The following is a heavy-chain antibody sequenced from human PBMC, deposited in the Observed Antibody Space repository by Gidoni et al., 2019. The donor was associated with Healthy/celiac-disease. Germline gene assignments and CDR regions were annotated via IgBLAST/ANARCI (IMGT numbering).Heavy chain of an antibody. CDR1: GFPFSSYA. CDR2: ISYDGSNK. Sequence: QVQLVESGGGVVQPGRSLRLSCAASGFPFSSYAMHWVRQAPGKGLEWVAVISYDGSNKYYADSVKGRFTISRDNSKNTLYLQMNSLRAEDTAVYYCARTEVGATRAGVFDIWGQGTMVTVSS. J-gene: IGHJ3*02. D-gene: IGHD1-26*01. V-gene: IGHV3-30-3*01. CDR3: ARTEVGATRAGVFDI.